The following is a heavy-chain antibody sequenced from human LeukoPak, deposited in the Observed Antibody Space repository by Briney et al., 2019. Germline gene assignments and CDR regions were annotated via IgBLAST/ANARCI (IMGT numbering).Heavy chain of an antibody. CDR1: GGSISSSSYY. V-gene: IGHV4-39*02. J-gene: IGHJ5*02. CDR2: IYYSGSP. CDR3: ALHYGSGSYYWFDP. D-gene: IGHD3-10*01. Sequence: PSETLSLTCTVSGGSISSSSYYWGWIRQPPGKGLEWIGSIYYSGSPYYNPSLKSRVTISVDTSKNHFSLKLSSVTAADTAVYYCALHYGSGSYYWFDPWGQGTLVTVSS.